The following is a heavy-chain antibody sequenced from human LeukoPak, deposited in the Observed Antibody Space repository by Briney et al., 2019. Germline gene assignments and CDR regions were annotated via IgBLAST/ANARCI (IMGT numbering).Heavy chain of an antibody. D-gene: IGHD5-24*01. CDR2: IYSGGST. CDR1: GFTVSSNY. V-gene: IGHV3-53*01. J-gene: IGHJ4*02. Sequence: GGSLRLSCAASGFTVSSNYMSWVRQAPGKGLEWVSVIYSGGSTYYADSVKGRFTISRDNSKNTLYLQMNSLGAEDTAVYYCARTLWDEMAFDYWGQGTLVTVSS. CDR3: ARTLWDEMAFDY.